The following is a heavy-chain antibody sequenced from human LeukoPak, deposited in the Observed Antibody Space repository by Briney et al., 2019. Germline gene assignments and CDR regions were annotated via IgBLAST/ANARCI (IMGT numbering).Heavy chain of an antibody. CDR1: GFTFSSYA. CDR2: ISGSGGST. CDR3: AKDGYCSSTSCYPLIDY. D-gene: IGHD2-2*01. Sequence: AGSLRLSCAASGFTFSSYAMSWLRQAPGKGLEWVSAISGSGGSTYYAASVQGRLTISRDNSRNTLYLQMHSLTAEDTAVYYCAKDGYCSSTSCYPLIDYWGQGTLVTVSS. V-gene: IGHV3-23*01. J-gene: IGHJ4*02.